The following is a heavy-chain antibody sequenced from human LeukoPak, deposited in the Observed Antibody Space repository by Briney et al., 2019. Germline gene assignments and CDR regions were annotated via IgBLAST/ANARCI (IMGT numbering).Heavy chain of an antibody. CDR2: MFDSENT. V-gene: IGHV4-59*11. CDR1: GVSFSSHY. CDR3: ATIKRGSIFGYFDF. D-gene: IGHD5-18*01. Sequence: SETLSLTRTVSGVSFSSHYWSWIRQPPGKGLEWIGYMFDSENTKENPSLKSRVTLSADTSKSQFSLRLSSVTAADTAVYYCATIKRGSIFGYFDFWGQGILVTVSS. J-gene: IGHJ4*02.